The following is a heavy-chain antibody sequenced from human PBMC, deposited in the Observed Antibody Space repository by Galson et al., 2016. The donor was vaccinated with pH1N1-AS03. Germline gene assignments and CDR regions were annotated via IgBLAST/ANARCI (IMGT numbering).Heavy chain of an antibody. D-gene: IGHD3-22*01. CDR1: GGTFSSSA. Sequence: SVKVSRKASGGTFSSSAISWLRQAPGQGLEWMGGILPGLGSATYAQNLQGRVTITADESTTTAYMELRSLRSDDTAVYYCARPASDSSVYSDFDFWGQGTLVTVAS. V-gene: IGHV1-69*13. J-gene: IGHJ4*02. CDR2: ILPGLGSA. CDR3: ARPASDSSVYSDFDF.